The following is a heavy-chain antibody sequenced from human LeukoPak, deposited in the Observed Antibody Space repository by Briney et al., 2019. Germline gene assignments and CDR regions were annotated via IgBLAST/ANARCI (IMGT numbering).Heavy chain of an antibody. D-gene: IGHD5-24*01. CDR1: GYTFTGYY. CDR2: IHAGNGNT. V-gene: IGHV1-3*01. J-gene: IGHJ6*02. CDR3: ARRLRLSKSNLRDYYGMDV. Sequence: ASVKVSCKVYGYTFTGYYMHWVRQAPGQGPEWMGWIHAGNGNTKYSQKFQDRITITRDTSARTADMELSSLTSEDTAVYYCARRLRLSKSNLRDYYGMDVWGQGTTVTVSS.